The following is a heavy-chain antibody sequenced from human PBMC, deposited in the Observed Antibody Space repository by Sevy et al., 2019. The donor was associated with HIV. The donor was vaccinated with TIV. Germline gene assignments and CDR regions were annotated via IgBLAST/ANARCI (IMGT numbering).Heavy chain of an antibody. CDR3: ASGGRHYYDSSGYYEFGTFDY. V-gene: IGHV4-59*01. CDR2: IYYSGCT. D-gene: IGHD3-22*01. J-gene: IGHJ4*02. Sequence: SETSLTCTVSGGSISSYYWSWIRQPPGKGLEWIGYIYYSGCTNYNPSLKSRVTISVDTSKNQFSLKLSSVTAADTAVYYCASGGRHYYDSSGYYEFGTFDYWGQGTLVTVSS. CDR1: GGSISSYY.